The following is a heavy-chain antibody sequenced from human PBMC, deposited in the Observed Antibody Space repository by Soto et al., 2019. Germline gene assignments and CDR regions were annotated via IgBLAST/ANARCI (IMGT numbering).Heavy chain of an antibody. Sequence: SETLCLTCTVSGGSISSYYWSWIRQPPGKGLEWIGYIYYSGSTNYNPSLKSRVTISVDTSKNQFSLKLSSVTAADTAVYYCARGPRVYYYYGMDVWGQGTTVTVSS. J-gene: IGHJ6*02. CDR1: GGSISSYY. CDR3: ARGPRVYYYYGMDV. V-gene: IGHV4-59*12. CDR2: IYYSGST.